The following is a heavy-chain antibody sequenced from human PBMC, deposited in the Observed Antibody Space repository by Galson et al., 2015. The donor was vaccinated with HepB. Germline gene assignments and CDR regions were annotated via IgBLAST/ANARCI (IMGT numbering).Heavy chain of an antibody. CDR2: IKSKTDGGTT. CDR3: TTTIGVWFGEFLFDY. D-gene: IGHD3-10*01. J-gene: IGHJ4*02. V-gene: IGHV3-15*01. Sequence: SLRLSCAASGFTFSNAWMSWVRQAPGKGLEWVGRIKSKTDGGTTDYAAPVKGRFTISRDDSKNTLYLQMNSLKTEDTAVYYCTTTIGVWFGEFLFDYWGQGTLVTVSS. CDR1: GFTFSNAW.